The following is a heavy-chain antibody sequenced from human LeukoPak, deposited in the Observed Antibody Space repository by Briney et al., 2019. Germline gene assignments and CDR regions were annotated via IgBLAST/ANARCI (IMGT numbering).Heavy chain of an antibody. Sequence: GGSLRLSCAASGFTFSSYGMHWVRQAPGKGLEWVAVIWYDGSNKYYADSVKGRFTISRDNSKNTLYLQMNSLRAEDTAVYYCAREYDFWSGQNRMDVWGQGTTVTVSS. CDR2: IWYDGSNK. V-gene: IGHV3-33*01. CDR3: AREYDFWSGQNRMDV. CDR1: GFTFSSYG. J-gene: IGHJ6*02. D-gene: IGHD3-3*01.